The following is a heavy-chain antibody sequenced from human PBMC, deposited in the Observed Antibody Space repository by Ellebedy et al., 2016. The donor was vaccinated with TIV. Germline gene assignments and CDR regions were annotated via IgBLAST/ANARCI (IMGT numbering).Heavy chain of an antibody. CDR3: ASRHNGDYHFLDY. D-gene: IGHD4-17*01. Sequence: PGGSLRLSCTVSGVIISSNYMSWVRQAPGKGLEWVAIIYSGGGTYYAASVKGRFTISRDNSKNPLYLHMNSLRVEDTAEYYCASRHNGDYHFLDYWGQGTLVTVSS. V-gene: IGHV3-66*01. J-gene: IGHJ4*02. CDR1: GVIISSNY. CDR2: IYSGGGT.